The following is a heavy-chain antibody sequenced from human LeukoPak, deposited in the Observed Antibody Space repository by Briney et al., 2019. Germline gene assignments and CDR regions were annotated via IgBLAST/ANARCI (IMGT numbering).Heavy chain of an antibody. J-gene: IGHJ4*02. D-gene: IGHD2-15*01. Sequence: GGSMKVSCKASGFTFTTYDINWVRQATGQGLEWMGWIDPNRGDTGYAQKFQGRVTMTTNTSISTAYMEVRSLRSDDTAVYYCARVPAYSYYFDYWGQGTLVTVSS. CDR2: IDPNRGDT. CDR1: GFTFTTYD. V-gene: IGHV1-8*01. CDR3: ARVPAYSYYFDY.